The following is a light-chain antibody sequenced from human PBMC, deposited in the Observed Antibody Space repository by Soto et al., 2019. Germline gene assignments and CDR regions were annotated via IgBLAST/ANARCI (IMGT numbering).Light chain of an antibody. J-gene: IGKJ3*01. V-gene: IGKV1-27*01. CDR1: QGISNY. Sequence: DIQMTQSPSSLSASVGDRVTITCRAGQGISNYLAWFQQRPGRAPKLLIYAASTLQSGVPSRFSGSGSGTDFTLTISSLQPEDVGTYFCQRYNGAPFTFGPGTNVAI. CDR3: QRYNGAPFT. CDR2: AAS.